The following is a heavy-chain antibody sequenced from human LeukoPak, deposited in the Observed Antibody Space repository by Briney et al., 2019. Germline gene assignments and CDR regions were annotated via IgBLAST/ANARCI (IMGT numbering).Heavy chain of an antibody. D-gene: IGHD3-16*02. CDR2: FYTSGST. Sequence: SETLSLTCSVSGGSISSGSYYWSWIRQPAGKGLEWIGRFYTSGSTNYNPSLKSRVTISVDTSKNQFSLKLSSVTAADTAVYYCARAWGDDYDYVWGSYRYLWGTYYFDYWGQGTLVTVSS. V-gene: IGHV4-61*02. CDR3: ARAWGDDYDYVWGSYRYLWGTYYFDY. J-gene: IGHJ4*02. CDR1: GGSISSGSYY.